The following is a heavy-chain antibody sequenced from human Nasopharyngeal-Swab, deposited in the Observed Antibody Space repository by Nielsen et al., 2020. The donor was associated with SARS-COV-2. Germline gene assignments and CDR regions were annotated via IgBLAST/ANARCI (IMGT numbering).Heavy chain of an antibody. V-gene: IGHV3-48*03. CDR1: GFTFSSYE. CDR2: ISSSGSTI. CDR3: ARDGDSSGYYSDDAFDI. D-gene: IGHD3-22*01. J-gene: IGHJ3*02. Sequence: GGSLRLSCAASGFTFSSYEMNWVRQAPGKGLEWVSYISSSGSTIYYADSVKGRFTISRDNAKNSLYLQMNSLRAEDTAVYYCARDGDSSGYYSDDAFDIWGQGTMVTVPS.